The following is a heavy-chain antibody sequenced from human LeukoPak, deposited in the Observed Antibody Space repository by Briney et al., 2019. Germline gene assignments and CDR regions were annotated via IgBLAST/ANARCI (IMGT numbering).Heavy chain of an antibody. D-gene: IGHD6-19*01. CDR3: ASSGWYGLDY. J-gene: IGHJ4*02. CDR2: ISYDGSNK. Sequence: GGSLRLSCAASGFTFSSYGMHWVRQAPGKGLEWVAVISYDGSNKYYADSVRGRFTISRDNSENTLYLQMNSLRPEDTAVYYCASSGWYGLDYWGQGTLVTVSS. V-gene: IGHV3-30*03. CDR1: GFTFSSYG.